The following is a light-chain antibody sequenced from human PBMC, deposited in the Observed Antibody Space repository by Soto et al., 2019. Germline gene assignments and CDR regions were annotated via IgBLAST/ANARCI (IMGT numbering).Light chain of an antibody. CDR3: SSYTSSSTLYV. V-gene: IGLV2-14*01. J-gene: IGLJ1*01. Sequence: SVLTQPASVSGSPGQSITISCTGTSSDVGGYNYVSWCQQHPGKAPKLMIYDVSNRPSGVSNRFSGSKSGNTASLTISGLQAEDEADYYCSSYTSSSTLYVFGTGTKVT. CDR1: SSDVGGYNY. CDR2: DVS.